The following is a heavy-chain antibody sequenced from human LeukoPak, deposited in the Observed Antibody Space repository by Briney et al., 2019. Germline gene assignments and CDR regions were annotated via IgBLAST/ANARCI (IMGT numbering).Heavy chain of an antibody. D-gene: IGHD1-26*01. CDR2: IKQDGSEK. CDR3: ARDHTGKFDY. V-gene: IGHV3-7*01. CDR1: GFTFTDYW. J-gene: IGHJ4*02. Sequence: PGGSLRLSCAVSGFTFTDYWMTWVRQAPGKGLEWVANIKQDGSEKKYADSVKGRSSISRDNAKNSLYLRINSLRAEDTAVYYCARDHTGKFDYWGQGTPVTVSS.